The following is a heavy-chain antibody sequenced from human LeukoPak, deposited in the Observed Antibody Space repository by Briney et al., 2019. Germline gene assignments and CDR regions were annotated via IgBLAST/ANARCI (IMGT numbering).Heavy chain of an antibody. CDR2: IYSGGST. CDR1: GFTVSSNY. V-gene: IGHV3-66*02. CDR3: ARDRRDVERYYYYGMDV. Sequence: PGGSLRRSCAASGFTVSSNYMSWVRQAPGKGREGVSVIYSGGSTYYADSVKGRFTISRDNSKNTLYLQMNSLKAEDTAVYYCARDRRDVERYYYYGMDVWGQGTTVTVSS. J-gene: IGHJ6*02. D-gene: IGHD5-24*01.